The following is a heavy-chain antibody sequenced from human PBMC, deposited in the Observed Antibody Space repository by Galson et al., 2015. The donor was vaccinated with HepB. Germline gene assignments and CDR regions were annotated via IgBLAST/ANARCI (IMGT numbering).Heavy chain of an antibody. CDR2: ISGSGGST. D-gene: IGHD3-22*01. J-gene: IGHJ4*02. V-gene: IGHV3-23*01. CDR3: AKNADYYDSTTPFDY. CDR1: EFTFSSYA. Sequence: SLRLSCAASEFTFSSYAMSWVRQAPGKGLEWVSAISGSGGSTYYADSVKGRFTISRDNSKNTLYLQMNSLRAEDTAVYFCAKNADYYDSTTPFDYWGQGTLVTVSS.